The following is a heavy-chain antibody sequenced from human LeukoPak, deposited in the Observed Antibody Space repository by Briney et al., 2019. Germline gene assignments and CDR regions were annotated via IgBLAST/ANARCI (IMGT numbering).Heavy chain of an antibody. V-gene: IGHV3-23*01. CDR3: AKDDDWGRFNH. CDR2: ISPRGDIT. CDR1: GFSFRSHG. J-gene: IGHJ1*01. D-gene: IGHD3-16*01. Sequence: GGTLRLSCAASGFSFRSHGMNWVRQAPGKGLEWVSGISPRGDITYYKYSVRGRFTISRDNFNNTVSLQLNRLRAEDTAMYYCAKDDDWGRFNHWGQGTLVTVSS.